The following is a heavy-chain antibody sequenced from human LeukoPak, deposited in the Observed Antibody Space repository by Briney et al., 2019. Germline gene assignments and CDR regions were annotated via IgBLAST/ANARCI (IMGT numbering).Heavy chain of an antibody. CDR2: ISSSGSTI. D-gene: IGHD5-24*01. Sequence: GGSLRLSCAASGFTFSDYYMSWIRQAPGKGLEWVSYISSSGSTIYYADSVKVRFTISRDNAKNSLYLQMNSLRAEDTAVYYCATDQGDGYNYRSNDYYYYYMDVWGKGTTVTVSS. CDR1: GFTFSDYY. CDR3: ATDQGDGYNYRSNDYYYYYMDV. J-gene: IGHJ6*03. V-gene: IGHV3-11*01.